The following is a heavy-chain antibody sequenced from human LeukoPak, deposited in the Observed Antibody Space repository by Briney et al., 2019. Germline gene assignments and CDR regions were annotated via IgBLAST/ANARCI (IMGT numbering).Heavy chain of an antibody. CDR2: IGTAGDT. Sequence: GSLRLSCAASGFTFSSYDMHWVRQATGKGLEWVSAIGTAGDTYYPGSVKGRFTISRENAKNSSYLQMNSLRDEDTAVYYCARGPFSSSADPYFDYWGQGTLVTVSS. CDR1: GFTFSSYD. D-gene: IGHD6-6*01. J-gene: IGHJ4*02. CDR3: ARGPFSSSADPYFDY. V-gene: IGHV3-13*01.